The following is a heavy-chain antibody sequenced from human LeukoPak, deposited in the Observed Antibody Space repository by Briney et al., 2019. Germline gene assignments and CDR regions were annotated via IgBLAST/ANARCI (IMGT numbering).Heavy chain of an antibody. V-gene: IGHV4-59*01. CDR3: ARDSWDYIAMDV. Sequence: PSETLSLTCTVSGISLRTYYWSWVRQPPGKGLEWIGYVHHTGSADYNPSLKSRVTISLDMSKSQFSLKLTSATAADTAVYYCARDSWDYIAMDVWGPGTTVTVSS. CDR1: GISLRTYY. CDR2: VHHTGSA. J-gene: IGHJ6*02. D-gene: IGHD4/OR15-4a*01.